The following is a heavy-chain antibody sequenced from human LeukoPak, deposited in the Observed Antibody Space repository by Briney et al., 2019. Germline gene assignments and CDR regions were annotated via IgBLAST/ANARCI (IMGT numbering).Heavy chain of an antibody. J-gene: IGHJ4*02. CDR1: GGSFSGYY. Sequence: SETLSLTCAVYGGSFSGYYWSWIRQPPGKGLEWIGEINHSGSTNYNPSLKSRVTISVDTSKNQFSLKLSSVTAADTAVYYCARAIRGQPDYWGQGTLVTVSS. CDR3: ARAIRGQPDY. V-gene: IGHV4-34*01. D-gene: IGHD1-1*01. CDR2: INHSGST.